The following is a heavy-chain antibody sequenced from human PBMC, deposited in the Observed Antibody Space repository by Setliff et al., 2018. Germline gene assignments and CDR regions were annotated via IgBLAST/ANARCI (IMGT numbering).Heavy chain of an antibody. V-gene: IGHV3-33*08. D-gene: IGHD2-15*01. CDR1: GFTFSTYR. CDR3: ASTCSGSGCYAGLES. Sequence: GGSLRLSCAASGFTFSTYRMHWVRQAPGKGLEWVAVIWDDGGNKYHADSVKGRFTISRDNSKNTLYLQMNRLRPEDTAVYYCASTCSGSGCYAGLESWGQGTPVTV. J-gene: IGHJ4*02. CDR2: IWDDGGNK.